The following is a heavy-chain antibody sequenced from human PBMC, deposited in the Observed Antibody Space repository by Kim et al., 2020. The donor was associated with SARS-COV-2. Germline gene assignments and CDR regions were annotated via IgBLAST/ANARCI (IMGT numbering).Heavy chain of an antibody. D-gene: IGHD5-12*01. V-gene: IGHV3-30*04. J-gene: IGHJ4*02. Sequence: GGSLRLSCAASGFTFSSYAMHWVRQAPGKGLEWVAVISYDGSNKYYADSVKGRFTISRDNSKNTLYLQMNSLRAEDTAVYYCARGKLPVDIVAMFDYWGQGTLVTVSS. CDR1: GFTFSSYA. CDR3: ARGKLPVDIVAMFDY. CDR2: ISYDGSNK.